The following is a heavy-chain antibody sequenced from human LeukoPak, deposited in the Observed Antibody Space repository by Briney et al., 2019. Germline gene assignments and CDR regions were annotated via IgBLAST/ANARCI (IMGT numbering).Heavy chain of an antibody. J-gene: IGHJ3*02. V-gene: IGHV3-21*04. CDR3: ASQGGYSSSWYLAFDI. D-gene: IGHD6-13*01. CDR2: ISSSSSYI. Sequence: GGSLRLSCAASGFTFSSYSMNWVRQAPGKGLEWVSSISSSSSYIYYADSVKGRFTISRDNAKNSLYLQMNSLRAEDTAVYYCASQGGYSSSWYLAFDIWVQGRMVSVCS. CDR1: GFTFSSYS.